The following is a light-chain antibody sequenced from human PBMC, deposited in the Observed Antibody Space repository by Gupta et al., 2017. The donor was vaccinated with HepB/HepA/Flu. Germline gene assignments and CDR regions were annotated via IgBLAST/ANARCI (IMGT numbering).Light chain of an antibody. CDR3: QQDITMCT. CDR2: GAS. Sequence: EIVITQSPATLSMSPGERATRSCRASQSVSTKLSWYQQKPGQAPRLIIYGASNRANGGPVRFRGSGCVKEFTLTSGCRQYEDSAVYYWQQDITMCTFGQGTMLEIK. CDR1: QSVSTK. J-gene: IGKJ2*02. V-gene: IGKV3-15*01.